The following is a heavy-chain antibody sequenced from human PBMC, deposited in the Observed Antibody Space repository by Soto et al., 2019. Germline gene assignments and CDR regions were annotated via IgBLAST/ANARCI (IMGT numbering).Heavy chain of an antibody. D-gene: IGHD2-21*02. Sequence: QVQLMQSGAEVKKPGASVKVSCKASGDTFTDYYIHWVRQAPGQGLEWMGTVNPSGGHTTYAQHFRGRVTMTRDTSTSTLYMELTSLTSVDTARYYCARGGPVVVVTAALDYWGQGTLVTVSS. CDR2: VNPSGGHT. J-gene: IGHJ4*02. CDR3: ARGGPVVVVTAALDY. CDR1: GDTFTDYY. V-gene: IGHV1-46*01.